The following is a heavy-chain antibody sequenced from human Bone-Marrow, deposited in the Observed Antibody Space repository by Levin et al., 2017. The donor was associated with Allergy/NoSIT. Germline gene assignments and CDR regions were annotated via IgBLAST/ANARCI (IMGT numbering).Heavy chain of an antibody. V-gene: IGHV3-7*01. D-gene: IGHD2-21*02. CDR2: IHQDGSEK. CDR1: GFRFGAHW. CDR3: ARGTKIVVVTAIRPLDY. Sequence: GESLKISCAVSGFRFGAHWMSWVRQAPGKGLEWVANIHQDGSEKYYVDSVKGRFTISRDNAKNSLYLQMNSLRDEDPALYYCARGTKIVVVTAIRPLDYWGQGTLITVSS. J-gene: IGHJ4*02.